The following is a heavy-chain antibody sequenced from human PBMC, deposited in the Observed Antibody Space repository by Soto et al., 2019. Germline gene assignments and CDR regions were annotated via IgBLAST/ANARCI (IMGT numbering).Heavy chain of an antibody. V-gene: IGHV4-59*12. CDR2: VYYNGST. J-gene: IGHJ4*02. CDR3: ARDYDSSGYVFDY. CDR1: GGPIAPFY. Sequence: PSETLSLTCTVSGGPIAPFYWTWIRQSPGKGLESIGYVYYNGSTNYNPALKGRFTISRDNAQNSLYLQMNSLRAEDTAVYYCARDYDSSGYVFDYWGQGTLVTVSS. D-gene: IGHD3-22*01.